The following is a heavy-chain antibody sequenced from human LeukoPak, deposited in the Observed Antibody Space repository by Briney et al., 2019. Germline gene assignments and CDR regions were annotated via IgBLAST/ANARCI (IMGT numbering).Heavy chain of an antibody. D-gene: IGHD4-11*01. Sequence: GGSLRLSCAASGFTLSNYWMHWVRQAPGKGLMWVSVIYTDDMSTNYADSVKGRFTISRDNAESTLYLQMNSLRAEDTAVYYCVRGLQGLDYWGQGTLVTLSS. J-gene: IGHJ4*02. CDR1: GFTLSNYW. CDR2: IYTDDMST. CDR3: VRGLQGLDY. V-gene: IGHV3-74*01.